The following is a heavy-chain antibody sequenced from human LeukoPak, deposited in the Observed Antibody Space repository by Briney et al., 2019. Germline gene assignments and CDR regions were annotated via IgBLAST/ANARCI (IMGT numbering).Heavy chain of an antibody. CDR1: GFTFSNAW. CDR2: ISGSGGST. D-gene: IGHD3-10*01. J-gene: IGHJ3*02. CDR3: AKDYGSGSYIPASDAFDI. Sequence: GGSLRLSCAASGFTFSNAWMSWVRQAPGKGLEWVSAISGSGGSTYYADSVKGRFTISRDNSKNTLYLQMNSLRAEDTAVYYCAKDYGSGSYIPASDAFDIWGQGTMVTVSS. V-gene: IGHV3-23*01.